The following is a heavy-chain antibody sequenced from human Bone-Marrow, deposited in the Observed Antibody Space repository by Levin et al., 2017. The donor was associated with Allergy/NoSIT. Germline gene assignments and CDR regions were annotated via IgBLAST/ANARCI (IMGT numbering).Heavy chain of an antibody. CDR3: ARGFGYSSSWRRPYYYYGMDV. D-gene: IGHD6-13*01. Sequence: GASVKVSCKASGYTFTSYDINWVRQATGQGLEWMGWMNPNSGNTGYAQKFQGRVTMTRNTSISTAYMELSSLRSEDTAVYYCARGFGYSSSWRRPYYYYGMDVWGQGTTVTVSS. V-gene: IGHV1-8*01. CDR1: GYTFTSYD. CDR2: MNPNSGNT. J-gene: IGHJ6*02.